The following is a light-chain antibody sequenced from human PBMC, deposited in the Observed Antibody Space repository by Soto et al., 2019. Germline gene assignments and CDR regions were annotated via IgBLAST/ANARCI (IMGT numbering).Light chain of an antibody. CDR1: QSVLYSSNNKNY. Sequence: IVMTQSPDSLAVSLGERATINCKSSQSVLYSSNNKNYLVWYQQRPGQPPKMLIYWASTRESGVPDRFSGSGSGTDFTLTISSLQAEDVAVYYCQQYYSTPLTFGQGNKVEIK. CDR3: QQYYSTPLT. V-gene: IGKV4-1*01. J-gene: IGKJ1*01. CDR2: WAS.